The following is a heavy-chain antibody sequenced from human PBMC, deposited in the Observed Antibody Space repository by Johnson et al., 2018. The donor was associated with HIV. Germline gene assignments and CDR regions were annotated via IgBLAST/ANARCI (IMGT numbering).Heavy chain of an antibody. CDR3: ARDSERGFDI. D-gene: IGHD1-26*01. Sequence: QVQLVESGGGVVQPGGSLRLSCAASGFTFSSYGMHWVRQALGKGLEWVAFIRYDGSNKYYVDSVKGRFTISRDNANNSLYLQMNSLRAEDTAVYYCARDSERGFDIWGQGTMVTVSS. CDR1: GFTFSSYG. J-gene: IGHJ3*02. CDR2: IRYDGSNK. V-gene: IGHV3-30*02.